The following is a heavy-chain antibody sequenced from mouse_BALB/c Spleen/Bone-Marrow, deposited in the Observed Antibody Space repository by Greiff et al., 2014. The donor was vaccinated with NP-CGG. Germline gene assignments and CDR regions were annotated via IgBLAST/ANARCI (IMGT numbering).Heavy chain of an antibody. V-gene: IGHV14-3*02. J-gene: IGHJ4*01. D-gene: IGHD2-14*01. CDR2: IDPANGNT. Sequence: EVQLQQSWAELVKPGASVKLSCTASGFNIKDTYIHWVKQRPEQGLEWIGRIDPANGNTKYDPKIQGKATITTDTSSNTAYLQLSSLTSEDTAVYYCAQGYDWAMDYWGQGTSVTVSS. CDR1: GFNIKDTY. CDR3: AQGYDWAMDY.